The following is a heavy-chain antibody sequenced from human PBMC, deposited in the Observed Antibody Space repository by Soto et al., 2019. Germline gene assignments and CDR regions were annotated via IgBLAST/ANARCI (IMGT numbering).Heavy chain of an antibody. CDR1: GFKFSNYA. Sequence: PGVSLRPSCAASGFKFSNYAMSWVRQAPGKGLEWVSLISATGGGTYYADSVKGRFTISRDNSHNTLYLQVHSLTAEDTAVYYCAKDRRAGGNSAFYFDFWGQGAQVTAPQ. V-gene: IGHV3-23*01. CDR2: ISATGGGT. CDR3: AKDRRAGGNSAFYFDF. J-gene: IGHJ4*02. D-gene: IGHD3-16*01.